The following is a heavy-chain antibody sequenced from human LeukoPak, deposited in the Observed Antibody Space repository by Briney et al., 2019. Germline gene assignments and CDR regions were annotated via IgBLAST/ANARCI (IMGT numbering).Heavy chain of an antibody. J-gene: IGHJ3*02. V-gene: IGHV3-74*01. CDR2: SNTDGIST. Sequence: GALRLSCAASGFTFSTYWMHWVRQAPGKGLVWVSRSNTDGISTSYADSVKGRFTISRDNAKNTLYLQMNSLRADDTAVYYCARASNYFDSGGYSLAFDIWGQGTMVTVSS. D-gene: IGHD3-22*01. CDR1: GFTFSTYW. CDR3: ARASNYFDSGGYSLAFDI.